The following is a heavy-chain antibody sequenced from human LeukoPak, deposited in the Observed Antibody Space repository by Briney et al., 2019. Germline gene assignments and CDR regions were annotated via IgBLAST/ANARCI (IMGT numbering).Heavy chain of an antibody. CDR2: IYPGDSDT. Sequence: GESLKISCKGSGYSFTSYWIGWVRQMPGKGLEWMGIIYPGDSDTRYSPSFQGQVTISADKSISTAYLQWSSLKASDTAMYYRASDYGDYLEYFQHWGQGTLVTVSS. CDR1: GYSFTSYW. CDR3: ASDYGDYLEYFQH. V-gene: IGHV5-51*01. D-gene: IGHD4-17*01. J-gene: IGHJ1*01.